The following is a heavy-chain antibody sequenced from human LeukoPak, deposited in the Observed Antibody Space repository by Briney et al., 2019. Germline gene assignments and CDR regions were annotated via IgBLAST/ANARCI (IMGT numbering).Heavy chain of an antibody. Sequence: SETLSLTCAVYGGSFSGYYWSWIRQPPGKGLEWIGEINHSGSTNYNPSLKSRVTISVDTSKNQFSLKLSSVTAADTAVYYCARAKIRYCSSTSCYKNDAFDIWGQGTMVTVSS. CDR3: ARAKIRYCSSTSCYKNDAFDI. V-gene: IGHV4-34*01. CDR1: GGSFSGYY. D-gene: IGHD2-2*01. CDR2: INHSGST. J-gene: IGHJ3*02.